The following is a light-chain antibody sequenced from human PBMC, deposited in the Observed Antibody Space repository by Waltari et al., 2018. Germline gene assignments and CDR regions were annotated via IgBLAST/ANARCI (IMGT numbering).Light chain of an antibody. CDR3: QQRSNWPPT. CDR1: QSIKNF. V-gene: IGKV3-11*01. CDR2: DAS. Sequence: EIVLAQSPVTLSLSPGESATLSCRASQSIKNFLAWYQQKPGQAPRLLIFDASNRATGIPARFSGGGSGTDFTLTIDSLEPEDFGFYYCQQRSNWPPTFCPGTKVDIK. J-gene: IGKJ3*01.